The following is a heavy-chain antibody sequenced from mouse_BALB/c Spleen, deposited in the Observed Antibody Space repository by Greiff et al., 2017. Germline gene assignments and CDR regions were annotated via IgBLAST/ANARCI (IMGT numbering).Heavy chain of an antibody. CDR1: GYSFTGYT. J-gene: IGHJ4*01. D-gene: IGHD2-14*01. CDR2: INPYNGGT. V-gene: IGHV1-18*01. Sequence: VQLKQSGPELVKPGASMKISCKASGYSFTGYTMNWVKQSHGKNLEWIGLINPYNGGTSYNQKFKGKATLTVDKSSSTAYMELLSLTSEDSAVYYCAVVRRTGSYYAMDYWGQGTSVTVSS. CDR3: AVVRRTGSYYAMDY.